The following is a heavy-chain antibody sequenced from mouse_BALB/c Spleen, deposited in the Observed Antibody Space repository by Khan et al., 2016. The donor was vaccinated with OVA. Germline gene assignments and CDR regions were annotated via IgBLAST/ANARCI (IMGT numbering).Heavy chain of an antibody. Sequence: QVQLQQPGAELVKPGASVKLSCKASGYTFTNYWVHWVKQGPGQGLEWIGEIYPGDGRANYNEKFKNKASLTVDRSSSTAYMQLSSLTSEDSAVYYYARSAYCGNYFDYWGQGTTLTVSS. CDR3: ARSAYCGNYFDY. D-gene: IGHD2-10*01. V-gene: IGHV1S81*02. J-gene: IGHJ2*01. CDR1: GYTFTNYW. CDR2: IYPGDGRA.